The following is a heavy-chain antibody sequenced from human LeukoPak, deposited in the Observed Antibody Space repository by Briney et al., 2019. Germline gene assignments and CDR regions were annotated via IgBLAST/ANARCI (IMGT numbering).Heavy chain of an antibody. CDR2: TYYRSKWYN. J-gene: IGHJ5*02. CDR1: GDSVSSNSAA. D-gene: IGHD3-16*02. V-gene: IGHV6-1*01. Sequence: PSQTLSLTCAISGDSVSSNSAAWNWIRQSPSRGLEWLGRTYYRSKWYNDYAVSVKSRITIKADTSKNQFSLQLNSVTPEDTAVYYCARNVQLGSGELSFAPFKNWFDPWGQGTLVTVSS. CDR3: ARNVQLGSGELSFAPFKNWFDP.